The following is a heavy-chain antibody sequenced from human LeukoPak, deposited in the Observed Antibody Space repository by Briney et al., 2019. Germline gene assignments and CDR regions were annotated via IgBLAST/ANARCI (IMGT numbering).Heavy chain of an antibody. V-gene: IGHV3-30*03. J-gene: IGHJ6*02. CDR1: GFTFSSYG. D-gene: IGHD6-19*01. Sequence: GRSLRLSCAASGFTFSSYGMHWVRQAPGKGLEWVAVISYDGSNKYYADSVKGRFTISRDNSKNTLYLQMSSLRSEDTAVYYCARDLGYSSGWPRNYYYGMDVWGQGTTVTVSS. CDR2: ISYDGSNK. CDR3: ARDLGYSSGWPRNYYYGMDV.